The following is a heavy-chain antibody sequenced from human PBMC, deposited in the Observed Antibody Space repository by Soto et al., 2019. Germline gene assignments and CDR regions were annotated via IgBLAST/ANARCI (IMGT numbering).Heavy chain of an antibody. V-gene: IGHV3-30*03. CDR3: ARDRGWSLFDY. Sequence: GGSLRLSCAASGFTFSSYGMHWVRQAPGKGLEWVAVISYDGSNKYYADSVKGRFTISRDNAKNTLYLQMNSLRAEDTAVYYCARDRGWSLFDYWGQGAPVTVSS. CDR2: ISYDGSNK. D-gene: IGHD6-19*01. J-gene: IGHJ4*02. CDR1: GFTFSSYG.